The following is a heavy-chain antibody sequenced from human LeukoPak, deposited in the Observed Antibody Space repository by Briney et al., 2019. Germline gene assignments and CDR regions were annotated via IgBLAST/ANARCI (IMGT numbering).Heavy chain of an antibody. CDR3: AKGMTTVTSKIDY. Sequence: GGSLRLSCAASGFTFSDYAMGWVRQAPGKGPEWVSSISGSGGSTYYADSVKGRFTTSRDNSKNTLYLQMNSLGAEDTAGYYCAKGMTTVTSKIDYWGQGTLVTVSS. CDR1: GFTFSDYA. D-gene: IGHD4-11*01. J-gene: IGHJ4*02. V-gene: IGHV3-23*01. CDR2: ISGSGGST.